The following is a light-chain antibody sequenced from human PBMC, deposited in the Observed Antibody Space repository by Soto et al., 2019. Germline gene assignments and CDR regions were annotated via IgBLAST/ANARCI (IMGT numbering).Light chain of an antibody. J-gene: IGKJ1*01. CDR1: QSVSSNS. CDR2: GAS. V-gene: IGKV3-20*01. Sequence: EIGLTQSPGTLSLSPGERATLSCRASQSVSSNSLAWYHQKPGQPPRLLIYGASSRATGIPDRFSSSGSGTDFTLTISRLEPEDFAVYYCQQYSASPRTFGQGTKVDIK. CDR3: QQYSASPRT.